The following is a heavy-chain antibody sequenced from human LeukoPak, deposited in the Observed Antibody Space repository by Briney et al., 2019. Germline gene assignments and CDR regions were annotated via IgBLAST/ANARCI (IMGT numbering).Heavy chain of an antibody. CDR2: IYYTGST. CDR3: ARLGAFDI. CDR1: GGSISSYF. J-gene: IGHJ3*02. Sequence: SETLSLTCTVSGGSISSYFWSWIRQPPGKGLEWIGYIYYTGSTNYIPSLKSRVTISVDTSKNQFSLKLSSVTAADTAVYYCARLGAFDIWGQGTMVTVSS. V-gene: IGHV4-59*01.